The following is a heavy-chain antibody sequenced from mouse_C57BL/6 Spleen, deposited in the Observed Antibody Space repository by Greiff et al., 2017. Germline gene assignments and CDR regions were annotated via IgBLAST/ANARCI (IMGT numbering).Heavy chain of an antibody. V-gene: IGHV12-3*01. D-gene: IGHD2-3*01. CDR2: ITHSGET. CDR1: GFPITSGYY. Sequence: QVQLKESGPGLVKPSQSLFLTCSITGFPITSGYYWIWIRQSPGKPLEWMGYITHSGETFYNPSLQSPISITRETSKNQFFLQLNSVTTEDTAMYYCAGDRGDGYLAYWGQGTLVTVSA. J-gene: IGHJ3*01. CDR3: AGDRGDGYLAY.